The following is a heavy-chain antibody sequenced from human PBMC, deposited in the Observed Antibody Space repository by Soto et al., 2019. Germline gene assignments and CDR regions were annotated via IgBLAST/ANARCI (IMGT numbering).Heavy chain of an antibody. V-gene: IGHV4-31*03. D-gene: IGHD2-15*01. Sequence: QVQLQESGPGLVKPSQTLSLTCTVSGGSISSGGYYWSWIRQHPGKGLEWIGYIYYSGSTYYNPSLKSRFTISVDTSKNHFSLKLSSVTAADTAVYYCAGKDIVVVSSAFDIWGQGTMVTVSS. CDR1: GGSISSGGYY. J-gene: IGHJ3*02. CDR2: IYYSGST. CDR3: AGKDIVVVSSAFDI.